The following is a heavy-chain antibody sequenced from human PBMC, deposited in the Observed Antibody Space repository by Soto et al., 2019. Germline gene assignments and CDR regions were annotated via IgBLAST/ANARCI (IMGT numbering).Heavy chain of an antibody. CDR2: ISSSSTTI. Sequence: GGSLRLSCAASGFTFSTYSMNWARQAPGKGLEWVSYISSSSTTIYYAGSVKGRFTISRDNAKNSLYLQMSSLRDEDTAVYYCARPVPRHDAFDIWGQGTMVTVPS. CDR3: ARPVPRHDAFDI. V-gene: IGHV3-48*02. D-gene: IGHD6-6*01. CDR1: GFTFSTYS. J-gene: IGHJ3*02.